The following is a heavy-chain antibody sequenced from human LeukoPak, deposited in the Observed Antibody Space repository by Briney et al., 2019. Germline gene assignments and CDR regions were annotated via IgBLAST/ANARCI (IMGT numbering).Heavy chain of an antibody. Sequence: ASVKVSCKTSGYTFTSYYIHWVRQAPGQGLEWMGIIYPGDSDTRYSPSFHGQVTISADKSISTAYLQWSSLKASDTAMYYCALRGGPYYYDSSGYGYYFDYWGQGTLVTVSS. J-gene: IGHJ4*02. CDR1: GYTFTSYY. D-gene: IGHD3-22*01. CDR3: ALRGGPYYYDSSGYGYYFDY. CDR2: IYPGDSDT. V-gene: IGHV5-51*01.